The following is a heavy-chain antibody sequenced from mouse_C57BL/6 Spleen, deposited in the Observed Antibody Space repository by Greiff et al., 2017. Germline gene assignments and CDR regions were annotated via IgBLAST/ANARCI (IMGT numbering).Heavy chain of an antibody. Sequence: EVQRVESGAELVKPGASVKLSCTASGFNIKDYYMHWVKQRTEQGLEWIGRIDPEDGETKYAPKFQGKATITADTSSNTAYLQLSSLTSEDTAVYYCATYYYGSSYPYYFDYWGQGTTLTVSS. CDR3: ATYYYGSSYPYYFDY. J-gene: IGHJ2*01. CDR2: IDPEDGET. D-gene: IGHD1-1*01. V-gene: IGHV14-2*01. CDR1: GFNIKDYY.